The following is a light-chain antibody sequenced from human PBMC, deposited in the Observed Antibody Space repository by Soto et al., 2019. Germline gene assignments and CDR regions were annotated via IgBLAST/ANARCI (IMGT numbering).Light chain of an antibody. J-gene: IGLJ3*02. CDR1: STDIAIYNY. V-gene: IGLV2-14*01. Sequence: QSALTQPASVSGSPGQSITISCTGTSTDIAIYNYVSWYQQHPGKAPKILLYGVYIRPSGVSNRFSGSKSGNTASLTISGLQAEGEAHYYCSSHSRATLVVFGGGTKLTVL. CDR2: GVY. CDR3: SSHSRATLVV.